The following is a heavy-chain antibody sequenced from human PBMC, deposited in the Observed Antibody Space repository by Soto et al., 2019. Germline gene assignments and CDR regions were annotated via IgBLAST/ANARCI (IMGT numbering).Heavy chain of an antibody. CDR1: GYRFGSYD. Sequence: QVHLVQSGDEVKKPGASVKVSCEAVGYRFGSYDIHWVRQAAGQGLEWMGWVSPNSGNTGYSKRFQGRVTMTRDTSKSTAYMEMRSLPSADTARYYCARAKGAASFDLWGQGTLVTASS. D-gene: IGHD6-25*01. J-gene: IGHJ5*02. V-gene: IGHV1-8*01. CDR2: VSPNSGNT. CDR3: ARAKGAASFDL.